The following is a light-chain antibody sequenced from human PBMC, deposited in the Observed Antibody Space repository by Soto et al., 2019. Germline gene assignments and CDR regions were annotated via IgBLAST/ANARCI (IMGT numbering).Light chain of an antibody. Sequence: QSALTQPPSVSGSPGQSVTISCTGTSSDVGSYNRVSWYQQPPGTAPKLIIYEVTNRPSGVPVRFSGSKSANMASLTISGLQAEGEADYYCASYTRSRVWVFGGGTKLTVL. CDR3: ASYTRSRVWV. CDR1: SSDVGSYNR. V-gene: IGLV2-18*02. CDR2: EVT. J-gene: IGLJ3*02.